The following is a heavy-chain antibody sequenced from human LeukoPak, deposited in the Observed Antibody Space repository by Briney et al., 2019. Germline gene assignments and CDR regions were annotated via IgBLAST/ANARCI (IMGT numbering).Heavy chain of an antibody. CDR2: IYYSGSST. Sequence: SETLSLTCTVSGGSMSGFFWTWIRQPPGRELEWIGSIYYSGSSTKYNPSLKSRVTISVDTSKSQFSLNLNSATAADTAVYYCARTSRHFYGSGTNLTPWPADMDVWGQGTTVTVSS. D-gene: IGHD3-10*01. CDR3: ARTSRHFYGSGTNLTPWPADMDV. CDR1: GGSMSGFF. V-gene: IGHV4-59*01. J-gene: IGHJ6*02.